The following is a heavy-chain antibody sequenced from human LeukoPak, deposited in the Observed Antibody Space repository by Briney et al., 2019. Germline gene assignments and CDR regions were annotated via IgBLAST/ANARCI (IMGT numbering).Heavy chain of an antibody. CDR1: GGSISSSSYY. D-gene: IGHD3-3*01. CDR3: ARRQVRFLEWFSDY. V-gene: IGHV4-39*01. CDR2: IYYSGST. Sequence: SETLSLTCTVSGGSISSSSYYWGWIRQPPGKGLEWIGSIYYSGSTYYNPSLKSRVTISVNTSKDQFSRKLSEVTAADTAVYYCARRQVRFLEWFSDYWGQGTLVTVSS. J-gene: IGHJ4*02.